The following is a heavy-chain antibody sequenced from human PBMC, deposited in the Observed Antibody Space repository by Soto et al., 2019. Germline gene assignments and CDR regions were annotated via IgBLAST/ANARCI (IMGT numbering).Heavy chain of an antibody. CDR1: GFTFSSYG. D-gene: IGHD2-2*02. CDR2: ISYDGSNK. Sequence: QVQLVESGGGVVQPGRSLRLSCAASGFTFSSYGMHWVRQAPGKGLEWVAVISYDGSNKYYADSVKGRFTISRDNSKNMLYLQMNSLRAEDTAVYYCAKCPLRHTNLLYLEYWGQGTLVTVSS. J-gene: IGHJ4*02. V-gene: IGHV3-30*18. CDR3: AKCPLRHTNLLYLEY.